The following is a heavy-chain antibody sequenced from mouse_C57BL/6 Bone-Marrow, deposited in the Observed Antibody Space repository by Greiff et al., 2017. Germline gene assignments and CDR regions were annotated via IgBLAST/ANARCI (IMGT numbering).Heavy chain of an antibody. V-gene: IGHV2-4*01. Sequence: VQLVESGPGLVQPSQSLSITCTVSGFSLTSYGVHWVRQPPGKGLEWLGVIWSGGSTDYNAAFISRLSISKDNSKSQVFFKMNSLQADDTAIYYCAKNGNGNPWFAYWGQGTLVTVSA. CDR2: IWSGGST. D-gene: IGHD2-1*01. J-gene: IGHJ3*01. CDR1: GFSLTSYG. CDR3: AKNGNGNPWFAY.